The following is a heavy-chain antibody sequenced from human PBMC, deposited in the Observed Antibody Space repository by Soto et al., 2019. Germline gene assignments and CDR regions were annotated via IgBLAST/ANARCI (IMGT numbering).Heavy chain of an antibody. J-gene: IGHJ4*02. Sequence: QVQLVESGGGVVQPGRSLRLSCAASGFTFSSYGMHWVRQAPGKGLEWVAVISYDGSNKYYADSVKGRFTISRDNSKNTLYLQMNSLRAEDTAVYYCATWVTSYAAMAYWGQGTLVTVSS. CDR1: GFTFSSYG. D-gene: IGHD5-18*01. V-gene: IGHV3-30*03. CDR2: ISYDGSNK. CDR3: ATWVTSYAAMAY.